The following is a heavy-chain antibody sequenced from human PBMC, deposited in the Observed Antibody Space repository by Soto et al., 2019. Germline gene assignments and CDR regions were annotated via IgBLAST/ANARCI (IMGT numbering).Heavy chain of an antibody. J-gene: IGHJ6*02. CDR1: GFTFSTYG. Sequence: GGSLRLSCAASGFTFSTYGMYWVRQVPGQRLEWVAVLSHDGSYKYTAGSVQGRFTISRDNSKNTLFLQMNNLRPEDTATYYCAKVVSRSGYYKGAMDVWGQGTTVTV. V-gene: IGHV3-30*18. D-gene: IGHD3-22*01. CDR2: LSHDGSYK. CDR3: AKVVSRSGYYKGAMDV.